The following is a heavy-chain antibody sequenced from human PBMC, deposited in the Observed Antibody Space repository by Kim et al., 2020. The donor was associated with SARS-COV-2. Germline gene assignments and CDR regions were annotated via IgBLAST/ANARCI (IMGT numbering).Heavy chain of an antibody. CDR2: ISAYNGNT. CDR3: ARDQGVLWFGVSPYYYGLDG. J-gene: IGHJ6*04. CDR1: GYTFTSYG. D-gene: IGHD3-10*01. Sequence: ASVKVSCKASGYTFTSYGISWVRQAPGQGLEWSGWISAYNGNTNYAQKLQGRVTLTTDTSTSTAYMELRSLRSDDTAVYYCARDQGVLWFGVSPYYYGLDGWGEGTTVTVSS. V-gene: IGHV1-18*01.